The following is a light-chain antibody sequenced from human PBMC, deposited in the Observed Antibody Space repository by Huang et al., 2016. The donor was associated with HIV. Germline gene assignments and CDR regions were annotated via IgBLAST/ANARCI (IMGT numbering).Light chain of an antibody. CDR2: GAS. V-gene: IGKV3-15*01. J-gene: IGKJ2*02. CDR1: QSVSSD. Sequence: EIVMTQSPATLSVSPGEGATLSCRASQSVSSDLAWYQQKPGQSPRLLIYGASTRATGFPARFSGSGSGTEFTLTISSLQSEEFAVYYCQQYNNWPPSTFGQGTKLEI. CDR3: QQYNNWPPST.